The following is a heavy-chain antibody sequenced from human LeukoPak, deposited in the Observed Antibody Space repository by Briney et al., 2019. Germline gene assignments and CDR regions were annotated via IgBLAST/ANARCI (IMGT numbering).Heavy chain of an antibody. J-gene: IGHJ6*02. CDR2: IYSGGTT. D-gene: IGHD3-10*01. CDR1: GFTVSSNY. CDR3: ARARILDV. Sequence: GGSLRLSCAASGFTVSSNYMSWVRKAPGKGLEWVSVIYSGGTTYYADSVKSRFTISRDNSKHTLYLQMNSLRVEDTAVYYCARARILDVWGQGTTVTVSS. V-gene: IGHV3-53*01.